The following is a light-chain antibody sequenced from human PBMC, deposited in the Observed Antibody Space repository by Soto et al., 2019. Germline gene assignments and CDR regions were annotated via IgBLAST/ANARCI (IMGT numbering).Light chain of an antibody. CDR2: AAS. CDR3: QHYVFSPLT. CDR1: QSLSTYS. Sequence: EIVLTQSPGTLSLSPGERATLSCRASQSLSTYSLAWYQQKPGQTPRLLIYAASTRDTVIPDRFNGSGSGTDFALTISRLEPEHFALYYCQHYVFSPLTLGPGTKVHVK. J-gene: IGKJ3*01. V-gene: IGKV3-20*01.